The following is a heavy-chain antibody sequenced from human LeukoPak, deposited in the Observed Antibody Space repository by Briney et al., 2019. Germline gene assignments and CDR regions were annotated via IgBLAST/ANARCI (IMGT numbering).Heavy chain of an antibody. CDR3: ARDSPSIYYYYNMDV. V-gene: IGHV3-7*03. J-gene: IGHJ6*02. CDR1: GFSFSSYW. Sequence: GGSLRLSCSGSGFSFSSYWMSWVRQAPGKGLEWVANIKQDGSEKYYVDSVKGRFTISRDNAKKLLFLRLNTLRAGDTAVYYCARDSPSIYYYYNMDVWGQGTTVTVSS. CDR2: IKQDGSEK. D-gene: IGHD2-21*01.